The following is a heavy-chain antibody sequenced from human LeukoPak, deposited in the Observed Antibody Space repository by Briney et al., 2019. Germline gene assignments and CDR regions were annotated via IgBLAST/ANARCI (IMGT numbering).Heavy chain of an antibody. J-gene: IGHJ4*02. V-gene: IGHV4-39*07. CDR1: GASIRSSGSF. CDR2: ISHSGTT. Sequence: TSETLSLTCAVSGASIRSSGSFWGWFRQPPGKGLELLGTISHSGTTYYNPSLKSRVTISTDTSKNNFSLKLTSVTAADTAIYYCTRDLGNWLIDYWGQGTLVTVSS. CDR3: TRDLGNWLIDY. D-gene: IGHD4-23*01.